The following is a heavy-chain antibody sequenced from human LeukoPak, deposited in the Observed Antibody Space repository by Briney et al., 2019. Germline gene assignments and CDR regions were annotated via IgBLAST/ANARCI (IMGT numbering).Heavy chain of an antibody. Sequence: GASVKVSCKVSGYTLTELSMHWVRQAPGKGLEWMGGFDPEDGETIYAQKFQGRVTMTEDTSTDTAYMELSSLRSEDTAVYYCATVLFIPRGGPRAYYFDYWGQGTLVTVSS. J-gene: IGHJ4*02. CDR3: ATVLFIPRGGPRAYYFDY. CDR1: GYTLTELS. V-gene: IGHV1-24*01. D-gene: IGHD2-21*01. CDR2: FDPEDGET.